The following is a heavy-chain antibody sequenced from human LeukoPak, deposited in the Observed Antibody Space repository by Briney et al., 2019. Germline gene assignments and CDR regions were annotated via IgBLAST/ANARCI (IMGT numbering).Heavy chain of an antibody. CDR3: ARSRRFGEFPFDY. J-gene: IGHJ4*02. CDR2: IYYSGST. CDR1: GGSISSSSYY. V-gene: IGHV4-39*07. Sequence: SETLSLTCTVSGGSISSSSYYWGWIRQPPGKGLEWIGSIYYSGSTYYNPSLKSRVTISVDTSKNQFSLKLSSVTAADTAVYYCARSRRFGEFPFDYWGQGTLVTVSP. D-gene: IGHD3-10*01.